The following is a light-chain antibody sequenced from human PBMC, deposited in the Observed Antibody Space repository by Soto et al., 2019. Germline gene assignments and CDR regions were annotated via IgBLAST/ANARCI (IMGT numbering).Light chain of an antibody. J-gene: IGKJ5*01. CDR1: QSVTSSY. V-gene: IGKV3-20*01. Sequence: EIVMTQSPGTLSVSPVERATLSCRASQSVTSSYLAWYQQKPGQAPRLLVYGASSRATGIPDRFGGSGSGTDFTLTISRLEPEDFAVYYCQQYGSSPITFGQGTRLEIK. CDR2: GAS. CDR3: QQYGSSPIT.